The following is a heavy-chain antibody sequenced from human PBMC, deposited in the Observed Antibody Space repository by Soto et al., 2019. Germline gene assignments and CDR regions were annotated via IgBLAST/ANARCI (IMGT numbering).Heavy chain of an antibody. J-gene: IGHJ3*02. CDR3: ARVERRTATNGVDALDI. V-gene: IGHV4-34*01. Sequence: QVQLQQWGAGLLKPSETLSLTCAVSGGFVSSGSYYWSWIRQPPGKGLEWIGEMSHSGGTHFNPSPRRRVTISVDTAKSQFSMTMSPVTAADPALFYCARVERRTATNGVDALDIWGPGTMVTVSS. CDR1: GGFVSSGSYY. D-gene: IGHD1-1*01. CDR2: MSHSGGT.